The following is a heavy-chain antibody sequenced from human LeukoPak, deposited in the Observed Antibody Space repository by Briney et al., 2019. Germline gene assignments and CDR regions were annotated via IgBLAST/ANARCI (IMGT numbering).Heavy chain of an antibody. CDR2: IYYSGST. Sequence: SETLSLTCTVSGGSISSGGYYWSWIRQHPGKGLEWIGYIYYSGSTYYNPSLKSRVTISVDTSKNQFSLKLSSVTAADTAVYYCARVPMIRYYFDCWGQGTLVTVSS. V-gene: IGHV4-31*03. D-gene: IGHD3-22*01. J-gene: IGHJ4*02. CDR3: ARVPMIRYYFDC. CDR1: GGSISSGGYY.